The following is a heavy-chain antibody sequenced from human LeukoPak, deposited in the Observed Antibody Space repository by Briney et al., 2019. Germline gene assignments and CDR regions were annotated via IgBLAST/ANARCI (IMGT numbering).Heavy chain of an antibody. V-gene: IGHV4-34*01. CDR1: GGSFSGYY. CDR3: ATSFFEVGVVIIRRYYGMDV. Sequence: SETLSLTCAVYGGSFSGYYWSWIRQPPGKGLEWIGEINHSGSTNYNPSLKSRVTISVDTSKNQFSLKLSSVTAADTAVYYCATSFFEVGVVIIRRYYGMDVWGQGTTVTVSS. J-gene: IGHJ6*02. D-gene: IGHD3-3*01. CDR2: INHSGST.